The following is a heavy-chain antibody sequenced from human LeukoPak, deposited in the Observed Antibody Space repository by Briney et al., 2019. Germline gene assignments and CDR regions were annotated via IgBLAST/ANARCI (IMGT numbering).Heavy chain of an antibody. V-gene: IGHV3-23*01. D-gene: IGHD4-17*01. CDR2: ISGSGGST. J-gene: IGHJ4*02. Sequence: GGSLRLSCAASGFTFSSYAMSWVRQAPGKGLGWVSAISGSGGSTYYADSVKGRFTISRDNSKNTLYLQMNSLRAEDTAVYYCAKAPNDYGDSYFDYWGQGTLVTVSS. CDR1: GFTFSSYA. CDR3: AKAPNDYGDSYFDY.